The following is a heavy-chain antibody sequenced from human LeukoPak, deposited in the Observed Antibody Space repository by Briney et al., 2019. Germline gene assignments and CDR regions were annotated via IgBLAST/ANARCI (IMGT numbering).Heavy chain of an antibody. CDR1: GFSVSNNY. J-gene: IGHJ4*02. D-gene: IGHD3-22*01. CDR3: ASVSDSSGWAFDY. CDR2: IYSGGST. V-gene: IGHV3-66*01. Sequence: GGSLRLSCGVSGFSVSNNYMSWVRQAPGKGLERVSVIYSGGSTYYADSVKGRFTISRDNSKNTVYLQMSSLGAEDTAVYYCASVSDSSGWAFDYWGQGALVTVSS.